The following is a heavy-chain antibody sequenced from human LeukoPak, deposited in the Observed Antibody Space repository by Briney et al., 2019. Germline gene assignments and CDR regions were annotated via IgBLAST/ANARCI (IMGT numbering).Heavy chain of an antibody. V-gene: IGHV3-23*01. Sequence: PGGSLRLSCAASGFTFSNAWMSWVRQAPGKGLEWVSAISGSGGSTYYADSVKSRFTISRDNSKNTLYLQMNSLRAEDTAVYYCAPSVRTNYYYYYGMDVWGQGTTVTVSS. CDR1: GFTFSNAW. D-gene: IGHD2-8*01. J-gene: IGHJ6*02. CDR3: APSVRTNYYYYYGMDV. CDR2: ISGSGGST.